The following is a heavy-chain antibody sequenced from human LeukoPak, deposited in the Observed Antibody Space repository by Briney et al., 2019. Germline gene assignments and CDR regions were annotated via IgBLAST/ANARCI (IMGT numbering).Heavy chain of an antibody. D-gene: IGHD2-15*01. V-gene: IGHV1-69*04. Sequence: SVTVSCKASGGTFSSYAISWVRQAPGQGLEWMGRIIPILGIANYAQKFQGRVTITADKSTSTAYMELSSLRSEDTAVYYCARDQYCSGGSCYAEIDYWGQGTLVTVSS. CDR1: GGTFSSYA. CDR3: ARDQYCSGGSCYAEIDY. J-gene: IGHJ4*02. CDR2: IIPILGIA.